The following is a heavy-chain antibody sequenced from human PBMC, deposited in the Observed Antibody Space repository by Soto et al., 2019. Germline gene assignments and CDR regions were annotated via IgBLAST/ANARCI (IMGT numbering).Heavy chain of an antibody. CDR2: IYYSGST. D-gene: IGHD2-2*01. CDR3: ARAILARTSWFDP. V-gene: IGHV4-59*01. CDR1: GGSISSYY. J-gene: IGHJ5*02. Sequence: PSETLSLTCTVSGGSISSYYWSWIRQPPGKGLEWIGYIYYSGSTNYNPSLKSRVTISVDTSKNQFSLKLSSVTAADTAVYYCARAILARTSWFDPWGQGTLVTVSS.